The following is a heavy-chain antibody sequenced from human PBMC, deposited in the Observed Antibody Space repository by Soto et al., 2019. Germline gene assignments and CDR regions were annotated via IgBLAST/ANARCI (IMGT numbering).Heavy chain of an antibody. Sequence: QSGGSLRLSCEASGFNFSSYGIHWVRQAPGKGLEWVAIIWNDGSNEYYADSVKGRFTISRDNSKNTVYLQVSRLRAEDTAVYFCARDQTDSGGYSDSWGQGTLGTVSS. V-gene: IGHV3-33*01. CDR3: ARDQTDSGGYSDS. J-gene: IGHJ4*02. CDR1: GFNFSSYG. D-gene: IGHD3-22*01. CDR2: IWNDGSNE.